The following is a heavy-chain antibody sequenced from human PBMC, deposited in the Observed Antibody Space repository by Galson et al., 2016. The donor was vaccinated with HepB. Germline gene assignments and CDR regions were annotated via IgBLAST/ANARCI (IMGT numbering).Heavy chain of an antibody. J-gene: IGHJ4*02. CDR2: IYYSGDT. V-gene: IGHV4-30-2*01. D-gene: IGHD4-23*01. Sequence: TLSLTCSVSGGFISSGAYSWNWIRQPPGKGLEWIGYIYYSGDTYYNPSLKSRVALSVDTSKNQFSLKLNSLTAADTAVYYCARDTTVVTYPYFDLWGQGTLVTVSS. CDR3: ARDTTVVTYPYFDL. CDR1: GGFISSGAYS.